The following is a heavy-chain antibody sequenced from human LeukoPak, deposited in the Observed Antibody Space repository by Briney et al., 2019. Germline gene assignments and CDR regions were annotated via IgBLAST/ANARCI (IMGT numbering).Heavy chain of an antibody. CDR3: ARGGNGDYSYAFDI. Sequence: PSETLSLTCAVSGGSISSGGYSWSWIRQPPGKGLEWIGYIYRSGSTYYNPSLKSRVTISVDRSKNQFSLKLSSVTAADTAVYYCARGGNGDYSYAFDIWGQGTMVTVSS. V-gene: IGHV4-30-2*01. J-gene: IGHJ3*02. CDR1: GGSISSGGYS. D-gene: IGHD4-17*01. CDR2: IYRSGST.